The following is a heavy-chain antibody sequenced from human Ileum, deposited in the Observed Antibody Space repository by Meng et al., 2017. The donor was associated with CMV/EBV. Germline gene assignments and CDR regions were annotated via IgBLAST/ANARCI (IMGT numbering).Heavy chain of an antibody. CDR1: GFTFSSYF. CDR2: ITSSSSYI. CDR3: TRDDLGSN. Sequence: GESLKISCAGSGFTFSSYFMNWVRQPPGKGLEWVSSITSSSSYIFYADSVKGRFTISRDNAKNSLYLQMNSLGAEDTAVYYCTRDDLGSNWGQGTLVTVSS. J-gene: IGHJ4*02. V-gene: IGHV3-21*01.